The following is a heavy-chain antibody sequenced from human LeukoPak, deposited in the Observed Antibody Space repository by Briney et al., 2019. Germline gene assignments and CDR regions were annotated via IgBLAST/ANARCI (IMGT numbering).Heavy chain of an antibody. CDR2: ISSSSSYI. J-gene: IGHJ4*02. CDR3: ARDGWYSSGWYFY. D-gene: IGHD6-19*01. V-gene: IGHV3-21*01. Sequence: GGSLRLSCAASGFTFSSYSMNWVRQAPWKGLEWVSSISSSSSYIYYADSVKGRFTISRDNAKNSLYLQMNSLRAEDTAVYYCARDGWYSSGWYFYWGQGTLVTVSS. CDR1: GFTFSSYS.